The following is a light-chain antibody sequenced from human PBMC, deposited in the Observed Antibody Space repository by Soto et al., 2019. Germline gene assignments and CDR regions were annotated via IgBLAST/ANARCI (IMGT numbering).Light chain of an antibody. CDR2: EGS. V-gene: IGLV2-23*01. CDR3: CSYAGGSRPVV. CDR1: SRDVGSYNL. Sequence: QSALTQPASVSGSPGQSITISCTGTSRDVGSYNLVSWYQQHPGKAPKLMIYEGSQRPSGVSDRFSGSKSGNMASLTISGLQAEDEAEYYCCSYAGGSRPVVFGGGTKLTVL. J-gene: IGLJ2*01.